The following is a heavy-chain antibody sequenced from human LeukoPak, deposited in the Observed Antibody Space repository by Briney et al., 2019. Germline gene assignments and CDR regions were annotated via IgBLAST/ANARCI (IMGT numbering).Heavy chain of an antibody. Sequence: PGGSLRLSCTASGFTFRNYGMHWVRQAPGKGLEWVAVLTNDATNKYYADSVKGRFTISRDNSRNTLYLQMNSLRAADTAVYYCAKGTREYCSGGTCYPFDFWGQGTLVTVSS. V-gene: IGHV3-30*18. D-gene: IGHD2-15*01. CDR2: LTNDATNK. CDR3: AKGTREYCSGGTCYPFDF. J-gene: IGHJ4*02. CDR1: GFTFRNYG.